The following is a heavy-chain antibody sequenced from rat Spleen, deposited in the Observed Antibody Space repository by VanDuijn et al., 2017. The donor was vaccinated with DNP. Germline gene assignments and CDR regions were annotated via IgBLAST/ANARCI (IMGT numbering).Heavy chain of an antibody. CDR2: ITTSGGNT. Sequence: EVQLVESGGDLVQPGRSLKLSCVVSEFTFNNYWLTWIRQIPGKGLAWVASITTSGGNTYYPDSVRGRFTISRDIARNTLYLRMNSLRSEDTATYYCAIYFFSGDNWFAYWGQGTLVTVSS. CDR1: EFTFNNYW. D-gene: IGHD1-1*01. V-gene: IGHV5-31*01. CDR3: AIYFFSGDNWFAY. J-gene: IGHJ3*01.